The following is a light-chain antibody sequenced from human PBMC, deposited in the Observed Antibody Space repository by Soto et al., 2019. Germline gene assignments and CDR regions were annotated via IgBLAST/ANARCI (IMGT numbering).Light chain of an antibody. Sequence: QSALTQPPSASGSPGQSVTISCTGTSSDVGGYNYVSWYQQRPGKAPKLMIYEVSKRPSGVPDRFSGSKSGNTASLTVSGLQAEDEADYYCSSYAGSINFVIFGGGTKLTVL. J-gene: IGLJ2*01. V-gene: IGLV2-8*01. CDR2: EVS. CDR1: SSDVGGYNY. CDR3: SSYAGSINFVI.